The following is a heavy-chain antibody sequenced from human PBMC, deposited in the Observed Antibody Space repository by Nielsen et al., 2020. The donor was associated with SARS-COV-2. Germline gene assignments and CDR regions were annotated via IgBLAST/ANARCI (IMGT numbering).Heavy chain of an antibody. CDR2: IYYSGST. Sequence: SETLSLTCTVSGGSISSGDYYWSWIRQPPGKGLEWIGYIYYSGSTYYNPSLKSRVTISVDTSKNQFSLKLSSVTAAGTAVYYCARGGEYYDILTGYRPPDYWGQGTLVTVSS. V-gene: IGHV4-30-4*01. J-gene: IGHJ4*02. D-gene: IGHD3-9*01. CDR1: GGSISSGDYY. CDR3: ARGGEYYDILTGYRPPDY.